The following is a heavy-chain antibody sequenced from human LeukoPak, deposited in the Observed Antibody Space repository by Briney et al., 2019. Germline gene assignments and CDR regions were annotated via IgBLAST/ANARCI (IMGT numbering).Heavy chain of an antibody. CDR3: ARQLGYCSSTSCYADKVDY. V-gene: IGHV4-39*01. Sequence: PSETLSLTCTVSGGSISSSGYYWGWIRQPPGKGLEWIASVYYSGSTYYNPSLKSRVTISVDTSKNQFSLKLSSVTAADTAVYYCARQLGYCSSTSCYADKVDYWGQGTLVTVSS. CDR1: GGSISSSGYY. J-gene: IGHJ4*02. CDR2: VYYSGST. D-gene: IGHD2-2*01.